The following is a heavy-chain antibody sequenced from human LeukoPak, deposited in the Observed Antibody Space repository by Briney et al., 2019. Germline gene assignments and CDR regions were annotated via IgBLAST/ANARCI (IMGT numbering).Heavy chain of an antibody. CDR2: IYYSGST. Sequence: PSETLSLTCTVSGGSISSYYWSWIRQPPGKGLEWIGYIYYSGSTNYNPSLKSRVTISVDTSKNQFSLKLGSVTAADTAVYYCARAPYYYGSGSYYNYYYGMDVWGQGTTVTVSS. D-gene: IGHD3-10*01. CDR1: GGSISSYY. CDR3: ARAPYYYGSGSYYNYYYGMDV. V-gene: IGHV4-59*01. J-gene: IGHJ6*02.